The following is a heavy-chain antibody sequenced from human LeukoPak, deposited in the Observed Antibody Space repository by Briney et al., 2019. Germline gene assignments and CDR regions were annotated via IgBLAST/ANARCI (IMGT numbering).Heavy chain of an antibody. D-gene: IGHD6-19*01. CDR3: TRATGWYPDY. CDR2: IKHDGIEM. J-gene: IGHJ4*02. V-gene: IGHV3-7*01. CDR1: GFSFSNYW. Sequence: GGSLRLSCAASGFSFSNYWMSWVRQAPGKGLEWVANIKHDGIEMNYADSAKGRFTISRDNAKNSLYLQMTSLRAEDTALYYCTRATGWYPDYWGQGTLITVSS.